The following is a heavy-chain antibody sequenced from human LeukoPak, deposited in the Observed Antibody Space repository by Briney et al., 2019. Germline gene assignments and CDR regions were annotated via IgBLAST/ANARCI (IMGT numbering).Heavy chain of an antibody. CDR1: GFTFNTYS. CDR2: ISSSRSTI. J-gene: IGHJ4*02. V-gene: IGHV3-48*01. CDR3: ARGSTYYDSSGQVPFDY. Sequence: PGGSLRLSCAASGFTFNTYSMNWVRQAPGKGLEWVSYISSSRSTIYYADSVKGRFTISRDNAKNSLYLQMNSLRAEDTAVYYCARGSTYYDSSGQVPFDYWGQGTLVTVSS. D-gene: IGHD3-22*01.